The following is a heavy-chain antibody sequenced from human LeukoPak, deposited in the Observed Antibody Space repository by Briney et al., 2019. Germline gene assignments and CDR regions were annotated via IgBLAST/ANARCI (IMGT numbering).Heavy chain of an antibody. CDR3: ARVEYSSGWHFDY. CDR2: IYCSGST. J-gene: IGHJ4*02. Sequence: SETLSLTCTVSGGSISSYYWSWIRQPPGKGLEWIGYIYCSGSTNYNPSLKSRVTISVDTSKNQFSLKLSSVTAADTAVYYCARVEYSSGWHFDYWGQGTLVTVSS. D-gene: IGHD6-19*01. CDR1: GGSISSYY. V-gene: IGHV4-59*01.